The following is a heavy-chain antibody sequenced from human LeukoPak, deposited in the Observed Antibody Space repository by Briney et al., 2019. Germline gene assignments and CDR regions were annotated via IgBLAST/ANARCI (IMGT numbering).Heavy chain of an antibody. J-gene: IGHJ4*02. CDR2: VIPIFGTA. CDR3: ARVPCSGGSCYYFFDY. CDR1: GGTFRSYA. V-gene: IGHV1-69*13. Sequence: ASVKVSCKASGGTFRSYAISWVRQAPGQGLGWMGWVIPIFGTANYAQKFQGRVTITADESTSTAYMELSSLRSEDTAVYYCARVPCSGGSCYYFFDYWGQGTLVTVSS. D-gene: IGHD2-15*01.